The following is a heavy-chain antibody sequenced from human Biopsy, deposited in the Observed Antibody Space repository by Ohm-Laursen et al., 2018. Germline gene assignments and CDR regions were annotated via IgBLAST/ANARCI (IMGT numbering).Heavy chain of an antibody. D-gene: IGHD5-12*01. CDR1: GDSISSGGNY. Sequence: SETLSLTCTVSGDSISSGGNYWSWIRQFPGKGLEWIAYIYHTGSTYYNPSLKSRLSIAIDTSKNQFSVSLRSVTAADTAVYYCARADMVTTIVDYWGQGNLVTVSS. CDR2: IYHTGST. J-gene: IGHJ4*02. V-gene: IGHV4-31*03. CDR3: ARADMVTTIVDY.